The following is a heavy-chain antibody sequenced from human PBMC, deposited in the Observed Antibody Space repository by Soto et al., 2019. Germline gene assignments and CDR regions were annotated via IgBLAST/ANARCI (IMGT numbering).Heavy chain of an antibody. CDR1: GFTFSSYW. CDR3: ARVHPGDYDFWSGYHGDWFDP. Sequence: GGSLRLSCAASGFTFSSYWMSWVRQAPGKGLEWVANIKQDGSEKYYVDSVKGRFTISRDNAKNSLYLQMNSLRAEGTAVYYCARVHPGDYDFWSGYHGDWFDPWGQGTLVTVSS. J-gene: IGHJ5*02. CDR2: IKQDGSEK. V-gene: IGHV3-7*03. D-gene: IGHD3-3*01.